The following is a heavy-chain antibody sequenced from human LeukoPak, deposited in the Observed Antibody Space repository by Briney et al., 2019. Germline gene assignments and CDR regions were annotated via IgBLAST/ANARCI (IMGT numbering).Heavy chain of an antibody. Sequence: GGSLRLSCAASGFTVSSSYMTWVRQAPGKGLEWVSALHGGGDTYYADSVKGRFTISRDNSKNTLYLQMNSLRAEDTAVYYCAKHVRAYCSSTSCLLRFDYWGQGTLVTVSS. CDR1: GFTVSSSY. CDR3: AKHVRAYCSSTSCLLRFDY. D-gene: IGHD2-2*01. CDR2: LHGGGDT. J-gene: IGHJ4*02. V-gene: IGHV3-66*04.